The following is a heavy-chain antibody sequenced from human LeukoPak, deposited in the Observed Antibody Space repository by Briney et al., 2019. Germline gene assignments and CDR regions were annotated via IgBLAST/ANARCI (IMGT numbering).Heavy chain of an antibody. CDR1: GASISGGSSY. Sequence: PSQTLSLTCTVSGASISGGSSYWSWIRQPAGEGLEWIGRIHNSGRINYNPSLSSRVTISVDTSKNQASLKLTSVTAADTAMYYCVRNGYGSGSSWWGQGTLVTVSS. D-gene: IGHD3-10*01. J-gene: IGHJ4*02. CDR2: IHNSGRI. V-gene: IGHV4-61*02. CDR3: VRNGYGSGSSW.